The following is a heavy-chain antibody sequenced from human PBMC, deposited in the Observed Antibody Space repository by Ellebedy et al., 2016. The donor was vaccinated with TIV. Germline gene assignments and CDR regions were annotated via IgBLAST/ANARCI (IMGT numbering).Heavy chain of an antibody. Sequence: GGSLRLXCAASGFAFSTYGMTWVRQAPGKGLEWVASISDGGGSTYYADSVKGRFTFSRDNSKNMLYLQMNSLRAGDTAVYSCAVIVVIPAGRCFDYWGQGTLLTVSS. CDR1: GFAFSTYG. CDR3: AVIVVIPAGRCFDY. CDR2: ISDGGGST. J-gene: IGHJ4*02. D-gene: IGHD2-2*01. V-gene: IGHV3-23*01.